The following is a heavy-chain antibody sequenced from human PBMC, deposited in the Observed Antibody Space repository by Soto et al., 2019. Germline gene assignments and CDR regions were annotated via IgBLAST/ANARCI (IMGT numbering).Heavy chain of an antibody. Sequence: SETLSLTCTVSGVSISGSRYYWGWIRQPPGRGLEWIGNIYYSGSTYYTPALKSRVTLSVDTSKNQFSLNLNSVTAANTAVYYCARGGIPPSGYGIAYAMDVWGQGTTVTVSS. CDR2: IYYSGST. D-gene: IGHD1-26*01. V-gene: IGHV4-39*01. CDR3: ARGGIPPSGYGIAYAMDV. J-gene: IGHJ6*02. CDR1: GVSISGSRYY.